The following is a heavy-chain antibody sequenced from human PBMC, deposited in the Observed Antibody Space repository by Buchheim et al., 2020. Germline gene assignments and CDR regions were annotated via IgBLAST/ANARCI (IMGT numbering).Heavy chain of an antibody. Sequence: EVQLVESGGGLVQPGGSLRLSCAASGFTFSSYWMSWVRQAPGKGLEWVANIKQDGSEKYYVDSVKGRFTISRDNAKNSLYLQMNSLRAEDTAVYYCARAVVGWDYVRGSYPWGDYWGQGTL. CDR1: GFTFSSYW. V-gene: IGHV3-7*01. D-gene: IGHD3-16*02. CDR3: ARAVVGWDYVRGSYPWGDY. J-gene: IGHJ4*02. CDR2: IKQDGSEK.